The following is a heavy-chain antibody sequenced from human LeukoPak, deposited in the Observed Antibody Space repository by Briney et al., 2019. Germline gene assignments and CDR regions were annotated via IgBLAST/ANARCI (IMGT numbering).Heavy chain of an antibody. J-gene: IGHJ3*01. V-gene: IGHV2-70*11. D-gene: IGHD6-6*01. CDR2: IDWGDDK. CDR1: GFSLSTSGMC. Sequence: SGPALVKPTETLTLTCTSSGFSLSTSGMCVNWIRQPPGKALEWLARIDWGDDKYHSTSLRTRLTISKDTPKNQVMLTMTNMDPVDTATYYCARMARSIVGRPEAFDVWGQGTMVTVSS. CDR3: ARMARSIVGRPEAFDV.